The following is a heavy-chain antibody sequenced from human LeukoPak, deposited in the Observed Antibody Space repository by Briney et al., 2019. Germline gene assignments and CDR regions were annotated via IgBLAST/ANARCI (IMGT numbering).Heavy chain of an antibody. CDR3: ARFNGAVAGSNWFDP. D-gene: IGHD6-19*01. CDR2: IKQDGSVK. V-gene: IGHV3-7*01. CDR1: GFTFSSYW. Sequence: GGSLRLSCAASGFTFSSYWMSWVRQAPGKGLEWVANIKQDGSVKYYVDAVKGRFTISRDNAKNSLYLQMNSLRAEDTAVYYCARFNGAVAGSNWFDPWGQGALVTVSS. J-gene: IGHJ5*02.